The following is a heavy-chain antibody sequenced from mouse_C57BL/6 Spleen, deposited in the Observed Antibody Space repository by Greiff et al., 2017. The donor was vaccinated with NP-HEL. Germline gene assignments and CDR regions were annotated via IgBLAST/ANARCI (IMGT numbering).Heavy chain of an antibody. V-gene: IGHV5-17*01. J-gene: IGHJ4*01. D-gene: IGHD1-1*01. CDR1: GFTFSDYG. CDR3: ATTVVATDYAMDY. Sequence: EVKLVESGGGLVKPGGSLKLSCAASGFTFSDYGMHWVRQAPEKGLEWVAYISSGRSTSYYADTVKGRFTISRDNAKNTLFLQMTSLRSEDTAMYYCATTVVATDYAMDYWGQGTSVTVSS. CDR2: ISSGRSTS.